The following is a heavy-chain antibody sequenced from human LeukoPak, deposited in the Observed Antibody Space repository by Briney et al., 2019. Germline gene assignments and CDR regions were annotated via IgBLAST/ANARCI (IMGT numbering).Heavy chain of an antibody. CDR3: ARGPTVGAAAYYYYGMDV. J-gene: IGHJ6*02. D-gene: IGHD1-26*01. V-gene: IGHV1-69*13. Sequence: SVKVSCKASGGTFSSYAISWVRQAPGQGLEWMGGITPIFGTANYAQKFQGRVTITADESTSTAYMELSSLRSEDTAVYYCARGPTVGAAAYYYYGMDVWGQGTTVTVSS. CDR1: GGTFSSYA. CDR2: ITPIFGTA.